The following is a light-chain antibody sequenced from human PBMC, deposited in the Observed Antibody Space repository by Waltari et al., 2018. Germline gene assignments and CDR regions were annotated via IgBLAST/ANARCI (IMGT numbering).Light chain of an antibody. V-gene: IGLV2-23*01. Sequence: QSALTQPASVSGSPGQSNTISCTGTSSDVGTYNLVSWYQQHPGEAPKPLIYEATKRPSGVSNRLSASKSGNTASLTISGLQVEDEADYYCCSYATIGTLYVFGTGTKVTVL. CDR3: CSYATIGTLYV. CDR2: EAT. CDR1: SSDVGTYNL. J-gene: IGLJ1*01.